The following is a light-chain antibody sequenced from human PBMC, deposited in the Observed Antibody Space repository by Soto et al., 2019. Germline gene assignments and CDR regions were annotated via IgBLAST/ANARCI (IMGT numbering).Light chain of an antibody. Sequence: DIQLTQSPSSLSASVGDRVTISCRASQSISSYLNWYQQRPGKAPKLLIHDVSSLESGVPSRLSGSGSGTEFTLTISSPQPDDSATYYCQQYNNFWTFGQGTKVDIK. CDR3: QQYNNFWT. CDR2: DVS. CDR1: QSISSY. V-gene: IGKV1-5*01. J-gene: IGKJ1*01.